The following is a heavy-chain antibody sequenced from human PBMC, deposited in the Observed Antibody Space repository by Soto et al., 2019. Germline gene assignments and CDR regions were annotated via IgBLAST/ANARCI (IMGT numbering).Heavy chain of an antibody. D-gene: IGHD5-12*01. CDR2: IIPIFGTA. V-gene: IGHV1-69*13. CDR3: AREEERDGYKVFDY. CDR1: GGTFSSYA. Sequence: GASVKVSCKASGGTFSSYAISWVRQAPGQGLEWMGGIIPIFGTANYAQKFQGRVTITADESTSTAYMELSSLRSEDTAVYYCAREEERDGYKVFDYWGQGTLVTVSS. J-gene: IGHJ4*02.